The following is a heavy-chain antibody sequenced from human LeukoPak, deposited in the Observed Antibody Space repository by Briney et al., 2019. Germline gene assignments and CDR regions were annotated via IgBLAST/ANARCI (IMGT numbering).Heavy chain of an antibody. V-gene: IGHV3-9*01. CDR3: AKASDYGGNEFDC. D-gene: IGHD4-23*01. J-gene: IGHJ5*01. CDR2: ITWNSGYK. CDR1: GFTFEHYG. Sequence: GGSLRLSCAASGFTFEHYGMHWVRQVPGKGLERVSYITWNSGYKGYADSVKGRFAISRDNAKSSLYLQMNSLTGDDTAFYYCAKASDYGGNEFDCWGQGILVTVSS.